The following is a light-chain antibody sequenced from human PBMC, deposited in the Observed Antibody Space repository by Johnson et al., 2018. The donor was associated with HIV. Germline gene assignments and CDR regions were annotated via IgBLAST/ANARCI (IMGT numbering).Light chain of an antibody. CDR2: DDN. V-gene: IGLV1-51*01. Sequence: QSVLTQPPSVSAAPGQKVTISCSGSSSDMGKYAISWYQRLPGTAPKLLIYDDNKRPSGIPDRFSGSKSGTSATLGITGLQTGDEADYYCGAWDSRLSVCVFGPGTKVTVL. CDR3: GAWDSRLSVCV. CDR1: SSDMGKYA. J-gene: IGLJ1*01.